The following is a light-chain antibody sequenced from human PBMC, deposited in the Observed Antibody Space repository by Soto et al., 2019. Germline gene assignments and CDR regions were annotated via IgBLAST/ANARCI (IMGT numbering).Light chain of an antibody. CDR3: QQYNSYPFT. CDR2: KAS. J-gene: IGKJ3*01. CDR1: QSISSW. V-gene: IGKV1-5*03. Sequence: DIQMTQSPSTLSASVGDRVTITCRASQSISSWLAWYQQKPGKAHKLLIYKASSLESGVPSRFIGSGSGTEFTLTISSLQPDDFATYYCQQYNSYPFTFGPGTKVDIK.